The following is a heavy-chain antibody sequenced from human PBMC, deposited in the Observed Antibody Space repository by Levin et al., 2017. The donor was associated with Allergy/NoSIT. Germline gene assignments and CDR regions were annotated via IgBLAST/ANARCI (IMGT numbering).Heavy chain of an antibody. D-gene: IGHD3-16*01. CDR3: TRMGGGGGRSYYYYAMDV. V-gene: IGHV2-70*11. CDR1: GFSLSTTGMC. Sequence: SGPTLVKPTQTLTLTCTFSGFSLSTTGMCVNWIRQPPGKALEWLARIDWDGDKYYRTSLKTRLTISQDSSKNEVVLTMTNMDPVDTATYYCTRMGGGGGRSYYYYAMDVWGQGTTVTVSS. CDR2: IDWDGDK. J-gene: IGHJ6*02.